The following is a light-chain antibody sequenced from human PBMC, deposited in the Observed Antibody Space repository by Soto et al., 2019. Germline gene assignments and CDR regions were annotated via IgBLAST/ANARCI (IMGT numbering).Light chain of an antibody. Sequence: DIQMTQSPSAMSASVGDRVTITCRASQGISIFLAWFQQKPGKPPKRLISVASSLQGGVPSRFSGSGSGTEFTLTIRSLQPEDSATYYCLQHHTYPSTFGQGTKLEI. V-gene: IGKV1-17*03. CDR2: VAS. CDR3: LQHHTYPST. CDR1: QGISIF. J-gene: IGKJ2*01.